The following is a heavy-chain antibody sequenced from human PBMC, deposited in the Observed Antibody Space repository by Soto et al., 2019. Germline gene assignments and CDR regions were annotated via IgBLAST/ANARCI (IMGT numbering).Heavy chain of an antibody. CDR3: ARDRATIFGVVIIGFYGMDV. CDR1: GGTFSSYS. D-gene: IGHD3-3*01. CDR2: IIPIFGTA. J-gene: IGHJ6*02. V-gene: IGHV1-69*06. Sequence: SVKVSCKASGGTFSSYSISWVRQAPGQGLEWMGGIIPIFGTANYAQKFQGRVTITADKSTSTAYMELSSLRSEDTAVYYCARDRATIFGVVIIGFYGMDVWGQGTTVTVSS.